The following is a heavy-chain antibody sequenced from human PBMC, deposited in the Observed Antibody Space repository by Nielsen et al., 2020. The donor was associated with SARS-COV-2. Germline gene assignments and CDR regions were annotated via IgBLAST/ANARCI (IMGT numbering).Heavy chain of an antibody. CDR1: GFTFSNAW. V-gene: IGHV3-23*01. D-gene: IGHD1-26*01. CDR3: AKLGTGLYGLGV. J-gene: IGHJ6*02. CDR2: IDGSGGST. Sequence: GESLKISCAASGFTFSNAWMSWVRQAPGKGLEWVSGIDGSGGSTYYADSVKGRFTISRDNSKNTLYMQMYSLRAEDTAVYHCAKLGTGLYGLGVWGQGTTVTVSS.